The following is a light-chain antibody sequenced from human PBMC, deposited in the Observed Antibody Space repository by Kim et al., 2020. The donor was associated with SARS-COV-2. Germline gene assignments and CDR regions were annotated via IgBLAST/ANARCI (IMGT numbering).Light chain of an antibody. V-gene: IGKV1-39*01. CDR2: TAS. J-gene: IGKJ2*03. CDR3: QQSFSTPAS. Sequence: SASVGDRVTITCWSSQSISNYLNWYQQRPGKAPKLLIYTASSLQSGVPSRFSGSGSGTDFTLTISSLQPEDFASYYCQQSFSTPASFGQGTKLEI. CDR1: QSISNY.